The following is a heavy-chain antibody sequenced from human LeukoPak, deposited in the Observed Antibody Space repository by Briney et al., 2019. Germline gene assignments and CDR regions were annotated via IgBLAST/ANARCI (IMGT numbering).Heavy chain of an antibody. CDR1: GFTFDDYG. D-gene: IGHD3-22*01. V-gene: IGHV3-20*04. CDR2: INWNGGST. J-gene: IGHJ4*02. Sequence: GGSLRLSCAASGFTFDDYGMSWVRQAPGKGLEWVSGINWNGGSTGYADSVKGRFTISRDNAKNTLYLQMNSLRAEDTAVYYCARDRHSHYYDSSGYYDYWGQGTLVTVSS. CDR3: ARDRHSHYYDSSGYYDY.